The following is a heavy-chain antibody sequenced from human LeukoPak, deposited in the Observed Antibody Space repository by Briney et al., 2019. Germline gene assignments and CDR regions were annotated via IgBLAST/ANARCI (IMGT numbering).Heavy chain of an antibody. D-gene: IGHD4-11*01. V-gene: IGHV3-23*01. CDR2: ISGSGGST. CDR3: AKPDDYSNYFDY. Sequence: PGGSRRLSCAASGFTFTRYAMSWVRQAPGKGLEWVSAISGSGGSTYYADSVKGRFTISRDNSKNTLYLQMNSLRAEDTAVYYCAKPDDYSNYFDYWGQGTLVTVSS. CDR1: GFTFTRYA. J-gene: IGHJ4*02.